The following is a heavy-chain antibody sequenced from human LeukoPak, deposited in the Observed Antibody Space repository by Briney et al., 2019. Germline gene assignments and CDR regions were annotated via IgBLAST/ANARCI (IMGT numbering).Heavy chain of an antibody. D-gene: IGHD3-22*01. CDR3: ASLDSSGYYSPIYY. J-gene: IGHJ4*02. Sequence: SETRSLTCTVSGGSISSSSYYWGWIRQPPGKGLEWIGSIYYSGSTYYNPSLKSRVTISVDTSKNQFSLKLSSVTAADTAVYYCASLDSSGYYSPIYYWGQGTLVTVSS. CDR2: IYYSGST. CDR1: GGSISSSSYY. V-gene: IGHV4-39*07.